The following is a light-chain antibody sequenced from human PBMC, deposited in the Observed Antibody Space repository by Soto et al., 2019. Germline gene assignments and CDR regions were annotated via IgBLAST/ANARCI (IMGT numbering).Light chain of an antibody. CDR3: QQYGSSPRT. V-gene: IGKV3-20*01. Sequence: IVLPQSRATQSLSPGERATLSCRASQSVSSYLAWYQQKPGQAPRLLIYDASNRATGIPARFSGSGSRTDFTLTISRLEPEDFAVYYCQQYGSSPRTFGQGTKVDIK. CDR1: QSVSSY. J-gene: IGKJ1*01. CDR2: DAS.